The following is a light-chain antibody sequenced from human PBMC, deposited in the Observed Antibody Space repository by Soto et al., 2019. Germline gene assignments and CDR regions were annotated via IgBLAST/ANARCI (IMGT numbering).Light chain of an antibody. Sequence: DIQVTQSPPTLSASVGDRVTITCRASQTISTWMAWYQQNPGKAPKLLVYDASTLQSGVALRFSGSGSGTEFTPIISGLQPDDSATYYCQQYTNTNNPWMFGQGTKVDIK. CDR1: QTISTW. CDR2: DAS. CDR3: QQYTNTNNPWM. J-gene: IGKJ1*01. V-gene: IGKV1-5*01.